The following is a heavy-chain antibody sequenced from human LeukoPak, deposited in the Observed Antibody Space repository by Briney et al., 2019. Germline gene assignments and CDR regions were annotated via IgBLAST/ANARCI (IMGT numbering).Heavy chain of an antibody. CDR3: AKAPAPYYYYYGMDV. V-gene: IGHV3-23*01. J-gene: IGHJ6*02. Sequence: GGSLRLSCAASGFTFSSYVMNWVRQAPGKGLEWVSSISDNGVTRYYADSVKGRFTISRDNSDNTVYLQVNSLRAEDTAIYYCAKAPAPYYYYYGMDVWGQGTAVTVSS. CDR2: ISDNGVTR. CDR1: GFTFSSYV.